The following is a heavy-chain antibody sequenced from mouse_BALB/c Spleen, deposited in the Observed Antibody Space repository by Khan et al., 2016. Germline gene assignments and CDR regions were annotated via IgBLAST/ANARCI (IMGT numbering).Heavy chain of an antibody. CDR2: IWGAGST. Sequence: QVQLKQSGPGLVAPSQSLSITCTASGFTLTSYGVSWVRQPPGKGLEWLGVIWGAGSTNYHSAIISRLSISKDNSKSQAFLKLNSLQTDDTATYYGDKAALLRYFDYWGQGTTLTVSS. CDR3: DKAALLRYFDY. J-gene: IGHJ2*01. D-gene: IGHD1-1*01. CDR1: GFTLTSYG. V-gene: IGHV2-3*01.